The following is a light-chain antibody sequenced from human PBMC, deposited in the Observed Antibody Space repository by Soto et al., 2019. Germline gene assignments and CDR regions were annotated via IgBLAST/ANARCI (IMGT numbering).Light chain of an antibody. CDR2: DNY. CDR3: GTWDYILRAAV. Sequence: QSVLTQPPSVSAAPGQKVTISCSGNSSNIGGNYVSWYQHLPGAAPKLLIYDNYRRRSGVPDRFSGSKSGTSATLDITGLQTGDEVDYYCGTWDYILRAAVFGGGTQLTVL. J-gene: IGLJ7*01. CDR1: SSNIGGNY. V-gene: IGLV1-51*01.